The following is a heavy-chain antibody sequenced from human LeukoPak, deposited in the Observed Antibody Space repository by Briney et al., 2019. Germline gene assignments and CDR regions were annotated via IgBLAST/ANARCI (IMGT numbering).Heavy chain of an antibody. Sequence: ASVKVSCKVSGYSLNELSIFWVRQSPVKGLDWMGGSNADDDKTIYAQDFQGRVTMTEDSSTDTAYMELRGLTSDDTAVYYCAIETYSATLDHWGQGTQVTVSS. D-gene: IGHD5-12*01. V-gene: IGHV1-24*01. CDR3: AIETYSATLDH. J-gene: IGHJ4*02. CDR2: SNADDDKT. CDR1: GYSLNELS.